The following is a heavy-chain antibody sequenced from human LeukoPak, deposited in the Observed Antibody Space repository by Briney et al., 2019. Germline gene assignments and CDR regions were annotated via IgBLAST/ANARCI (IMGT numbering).Heavy chain of an antibody. D-gene: IGHD3-3*01. CDR2: INHSGST. Sequence: SETLSLTCAVYGVSFSGYYWGWIHQPPGKGLEWIGEINHSGSTNYNPSLKSRVTISVDTSKNQFSLKLSSVTAADTAVYYCARYDFWSVFADYWGQGTLVAVSS. CDR3: ARYDFWSVFADY. V-gene: IGHV4-34*01. CDR1: GVSFSGYY. J-gene: IGHJ4*02.